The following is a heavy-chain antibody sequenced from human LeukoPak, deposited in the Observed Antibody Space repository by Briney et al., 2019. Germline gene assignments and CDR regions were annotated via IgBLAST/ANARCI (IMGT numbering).Heavy chain of an antibody. J-gene: IGHJ4*02. V-gene: IGHV3-48*04. CDR3: ARGPWFGELFHAVVYY. CDR2: ITSSSSTI. D-gene: IGHD3-10*01. Sequence: GGSLRLSCAASGFTFNSYSMNWVRQAPGKGLEWVSYITSSSSTIYYADSVKGRFTISRDNAKNSLYLQMNSLRAEDTAVYYCARGPWFGELFHAVVYYWGQGTLVTVSS. CDR1: GFTFNSYS.